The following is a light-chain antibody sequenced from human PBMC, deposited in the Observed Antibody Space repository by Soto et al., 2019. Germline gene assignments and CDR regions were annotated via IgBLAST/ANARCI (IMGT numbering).Light chain of an antibody. Sequence: SVLTQAASVSGSPGQSITISCTGASSYVGAYDYVSWYQQHPGKAPKLMIFDVSNRPSGVSNRFSGSKSGNTASLTISGLQAEDEADYYCSSYTSTSTGVFGTGTKVTVL. V-gene: IGLV2-14*01. CDR2: DVS. CDR1: SSYVGAYDY. J-gene: IGLJ1*01. CDR3: SSYTSTSTGV.